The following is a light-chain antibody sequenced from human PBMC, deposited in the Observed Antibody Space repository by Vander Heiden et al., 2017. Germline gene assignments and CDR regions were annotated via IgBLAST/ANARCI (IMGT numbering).Light chain of an antibody. CDR3: SAWDNSLNAWV. Sequence: QSVLTQPPSASGTPGQRVTISCSGSSSNIGSRTVNRYQHLPGTAPNLLIYSNNQRPSGVPDRISASKSGTSASLAVSGLQSEDEADYYCSAWDNSLNAWVFGGGTKLTVL. CDR1: SSNIGSRT. V-gene: IGLV1-44*01. J-gene: IGLJ3*02. CDR2: SNN.